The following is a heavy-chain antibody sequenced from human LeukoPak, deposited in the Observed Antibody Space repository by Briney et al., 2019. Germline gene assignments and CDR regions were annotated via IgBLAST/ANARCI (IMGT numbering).Heavy chain of an antibody. CDR1: GGSISSYY. D-gene: IGHD6-13*01. V-gene: IGHV4-59*01. CDR3: ARVGRQQLVRDFDY. Sequence: SETLSLTCTVSGGSISSYYWSWIRQPPGKGLEWIGYIFYSGSTNYNPSLKSRVTMSVDTSKNQFSLKLSSVTAADTAVYYCARVGRQQLVRDFDYWGQGTLVTVSS. J-gene: IGHJ4*02. CDR2: IFYSGST.